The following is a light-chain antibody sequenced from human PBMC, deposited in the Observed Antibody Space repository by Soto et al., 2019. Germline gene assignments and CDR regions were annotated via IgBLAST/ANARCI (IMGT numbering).Light chain of an antibody. CDR3: VSYIESTVTHWV. CDR1: SSDVGSHPL. J-gene: IGLJ3*02. V-gene: IGLV2-14*02. Sequence: QSVLTQPASVSGSPGQSITISCAGTSSDVGSHPLVSWYQQHPGKAPKMLIFEVSTRPSGISDRFSGSKSGDTASLTISGLQAEDEADYYCVSYIESTVTHWVFGGGTKLTVL. CDR2: EVS.